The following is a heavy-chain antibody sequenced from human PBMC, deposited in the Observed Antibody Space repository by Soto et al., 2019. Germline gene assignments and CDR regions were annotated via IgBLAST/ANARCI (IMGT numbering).Heavy chain of an antibody. Sequence: EVQLLESGGGLVQPGESLRLSCAASGFTFSYYWMHWVRQAPGMGLVWVSRIHSDGSSTTYADSVKGRFTIYRDNARNTLYLQMNSLRAEDRAVYYCARGDRGDLDLWGQGTVVTVSS. CDR1: GFTFSYYW. J-gene: IGHJ3*01. V-gene: IGHV3-74*01. D-gene: IGHD7-27*01. CDR2: IHSDGSST. CDR3: ARGDRGDLDL.